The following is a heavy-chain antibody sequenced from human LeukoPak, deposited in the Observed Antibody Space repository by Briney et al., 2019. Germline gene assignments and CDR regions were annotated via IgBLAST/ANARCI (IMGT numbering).Heavy chain of an antibody. V-gene: IGHV1-8*01. CDR1: GYTFTSYD. CDR2: MNPNSGNT. CDR3: ARLIGGSGSYYKFYYYYGMDV. D-gene: IGHD3-10*01. Sequence: ASVKVSCKASGYTFTSYDINWVRQAPGQGLEWMGWMNPNSGNTVYAQKFQGRVTMTRNTSISTAYMELSSLRSEDTAVYYCARLIGGSGSYYKFYYYYGMDVWGQGTTVTVSS. J-gene: IGHJ6*02.